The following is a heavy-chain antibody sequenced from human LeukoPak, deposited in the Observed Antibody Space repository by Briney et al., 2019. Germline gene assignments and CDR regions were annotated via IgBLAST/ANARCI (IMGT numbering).Heavy chain of an antibody. V-gene: IGHV3-30*18. CDR1: GFTFSSYG. Sequence: GGSLRLSCAASGFTFSSYGMHWVRQAPGKGLEWVAVISYDGSNKYYAYSVKGRFTISRDNSKNTLYLQMNSLRAEDTAVYYCAKGDIVVVVAANDAFDIWGQGTMVTVSS. CDR2: ISYDGSNK. D-gene: IGHD2-15*01. CDR3: AKGDIVVVVAANDAFDI. J-gene: IGHJ3*02.